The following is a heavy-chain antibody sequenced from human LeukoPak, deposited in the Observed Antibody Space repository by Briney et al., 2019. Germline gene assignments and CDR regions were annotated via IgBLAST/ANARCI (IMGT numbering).Heavy chain of an antibody. D-gene: IGHD2-15*01. Sequence: GGSLRLSGAASGFTFSSYAMSWVRQAPGKGLEWVSVISGSGGSTYYADSVKGRFTISRDNSKNTLYLQMNSLRAEDTAVYYCARGSLRYCSGGSCHYFDYWGQGTLVTVSS. CDR1: GFTFSSYA. J-gene: IGHJ4*02. V-gene: IGHV3-23*01. CDR2: ISGSGGST. CDR3: ARGSLRYCSGGSCHYFDY.